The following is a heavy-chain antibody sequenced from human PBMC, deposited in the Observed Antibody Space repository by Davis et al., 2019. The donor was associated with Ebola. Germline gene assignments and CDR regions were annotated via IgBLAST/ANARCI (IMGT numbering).Heavy chain of an antibody. V-gene: IGHV3-30*18. CDR2: ISYDGSNK. CDR3: AKDIPHHYDFWIWRPGGGYYYGMDV. Sequence: GESLKISCAASGFTFSSYGMHWVRQAPGKGLEWVAVISYDGSNKYYADSVKGRFTISRDNSKNTLYLQMNSLRAEDTAVYYCAKDIPHHYDFWIWRPGGGYYYGMDVWGQGTTVTVSS. J-gene: IGHJ6*02. D-gene: IGHD3-3*01. CDR1: GFTFSSYG.